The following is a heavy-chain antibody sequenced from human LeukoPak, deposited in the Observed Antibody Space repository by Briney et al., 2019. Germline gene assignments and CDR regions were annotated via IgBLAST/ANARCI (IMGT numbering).Heavy chain of an antibody. CDR2: ISSSSDYI. CDR1: GFTFSSYS. J-gene: IGHJ3*02. CDR3: ARGHSGSYQRTDAFDI. V-gene: IGHV3-21*01. D-gene: IGHD1-26*01. Sequence: PGGSLRLSCAASGFTFSSYSMNWVRQAPGKGLEWVSSISSSSDYIYYADSVKGRLTTSRDNAKSSPYLQMNSLRAEDTAVYYCARGHSGSYQRTDAFDIWGPGTMVTVSS.